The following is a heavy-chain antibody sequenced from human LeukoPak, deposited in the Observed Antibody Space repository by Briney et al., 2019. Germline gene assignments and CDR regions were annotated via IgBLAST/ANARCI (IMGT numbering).Heavy chain of an antibody. CDR3: ASSPNWNYARGAFDI. CDR1: GGSISSYY. CDR2: IYTSGST. J-gene: IGHJ3*02. V-gene: IGHV4-4*07. Sequence: SETLSLTCTVSGGSISSYYWSWIRQPAGKGLEWIGRIYTSGSTNYNPSLKSRVTMSVDTSKNQFSLKLSSVTAADTAVYYCASSPNWNYARGAFDIWGQGTMLTVSS. D-gene: IGHD1-7*01.